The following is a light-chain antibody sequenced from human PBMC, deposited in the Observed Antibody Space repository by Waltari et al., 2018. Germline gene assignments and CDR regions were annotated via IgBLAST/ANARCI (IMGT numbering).Light chain of an antibody. CDR1: QSISSY. CDR2: KAS. V-gene: IGKV1-5*03. CDR3: QQYNFYSGT. Sequence: DIQMTQSPSTVSASVGDRVTITCRASQSISSYLAWYQQKPGKAPKVLIYKASTLESGVSSRFSGSGSGTEFTLTISSLQPDDFATYHCQQYNFYSGTFGQGTKVEMK. J-gene: IGKJ2*01.